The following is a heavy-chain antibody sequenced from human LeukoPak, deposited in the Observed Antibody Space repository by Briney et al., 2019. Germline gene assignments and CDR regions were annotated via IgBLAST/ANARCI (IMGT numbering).Heavy chain of an antibody. CDR3: ARHPHYYYYYMDV. CDR1: GGSISSSNW. CDR2: IYHSGIT. J-gene: IGHJ6*03. V-gene: IGHV4-4*02. Sequence: SETLSLTCAVSGGSISSSNWWSWVRQPPGKGREWIGEIYHSGITNYNPSLKSRVTISVDKSKNQFSLKLSSVTAADTAVYYCARHPHYYYYYMDVWGKGTTVTISS.